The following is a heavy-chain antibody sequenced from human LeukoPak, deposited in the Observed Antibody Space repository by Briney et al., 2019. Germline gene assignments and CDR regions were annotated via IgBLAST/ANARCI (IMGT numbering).Heavy chain of an antibody. CDR1: GGTFSSYA. CDR3: ARGVGEYYDSTRAGFDY. CDR2: IIPIFGTA. J-gene: IGHJ4*02. Sequence: SVKVSCKASGGTFSSYAISWVRQAPGQGLEWLGGIIPIFGTANYAQKFQGRVTITADESTSTAYMELSSLRSEDTAVYYCARGVGEYYDSTRAGFDYWGQGTLVTVSS. V-gene: IGHV1-69*13. D-gene: IGHD3-22*01.